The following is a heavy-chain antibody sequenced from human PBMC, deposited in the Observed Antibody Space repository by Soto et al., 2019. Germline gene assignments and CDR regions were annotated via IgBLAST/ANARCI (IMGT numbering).Heavy chain of an antibody. CDR3: AIVQYSGTYLHAFDI. J-gene: IGHJ3*02. V-gene: IGHV1-69*01. CDR1: GGIFSSYA. Sequence: QVQLVQSGAEVKKPGSSVKVSCRASGGIFSSYAINWVRQAPGQGLEWMGGIIPLFGTPNYAQKLQGRVTISANQSEHTAYMELSSLRSEDTAVYYCAIVQYSGTYLHAFDIWGQGTTVTVSS. CDR2: IIPLFGTP. D-gene: IGHD1-26*01.